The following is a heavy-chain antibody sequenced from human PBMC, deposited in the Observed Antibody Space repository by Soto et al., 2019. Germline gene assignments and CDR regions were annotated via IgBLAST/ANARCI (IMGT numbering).Heavy chain of an antibody. V-gene: IGHV3-23*01. J-gene: IGHJ6*02. CDR2: ISGSGSST. CDR3: ARYSTSSGSYYYYAMDV. D-gene: IGHD6-6*01. CDR1: GFTFSSYA. Sequence: GGSLRLSCASSGFTFSSYAMSWFRQAPGNGVDWVSAISGSGSSTYYADSVKGRFTISRDNSKNTLYLQMNSLRAGDTAVYFCARYSTSSGSYYYYAMDVWGQGTTVTVSS.